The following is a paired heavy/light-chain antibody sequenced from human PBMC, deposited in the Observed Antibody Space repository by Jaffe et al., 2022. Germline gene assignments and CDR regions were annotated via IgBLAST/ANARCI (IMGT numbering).Light chain of an antibody. V-gene: IGKV4-1*01. CDR1: QSVLYSSNNKNY. CDR3: QQYYSTPPT. J-gene: IGKJ5*01. Sequence: DIVMTQSPDSLAVSLGERATINCKSSQSVLYSSNNKNYLAWYQQKPGQPPKLLIYWASTRESGVPDRFSGSGSGTDFTLTISSLQAEDVAVYYCQQYYSTPPTFGQGTRLEIK. CDR2: WAS.
Heavy chain of an antibody. CDR2: ISSSGSTI. D-gene: IGHD2-8*01. CDR3: ARGGSEKLKWAQGRFTKYAFDI. J-gene: IGHJ3*02. CDR1: GFTFSSYE. Sequence: EVQLVESGGGLVQPGGSLRLSCAASGFTFSSYEMNWVRQAPGKGLEWVSYISSSGSTIYYADSVKGRFTISRDNAKNSLYLQMNSLRAEDTAVYYCARGGSEKLKWAQGRFTKYAFDIWGQGTMVTVSS. V-gene: IGHV3-48*03.